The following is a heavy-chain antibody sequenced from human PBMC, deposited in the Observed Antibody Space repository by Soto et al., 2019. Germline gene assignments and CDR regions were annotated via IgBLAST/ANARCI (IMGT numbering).Heavy chain of an antibody. V-gene: IGHV3-30*18. Sequence: GGSLRLSCAASGFTFSSYGMHWVRQAPGKGLEWVAVISYDGSNKYYADSVKGRFTISRDNSKNTLYLQMNSLRAEDTAVYYCAKDAGYGSGSYPIMVDDNYYGMDVWGQGTTVTVSS. CDR3: AKDAGYGSGSYPIMVDDNYYGMDV. CDR2: ISYDGSNK. D-gene: IGHD3-10*01. CDR1: GFTFSSYG. J-gene: IGHJ6*02.